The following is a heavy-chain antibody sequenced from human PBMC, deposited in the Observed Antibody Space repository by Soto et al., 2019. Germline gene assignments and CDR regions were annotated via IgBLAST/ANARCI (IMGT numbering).Heavy chain of an antibody. D-gene: IGHD6-13*01. Sequence: GGSLKISCKGSGYSFTSFWIGWVRQMPGKGLEWMGIIYPGDSDTRYSPSFQGQVTISADKSISTAYLQWSSLKASDTAIYYCARTAAAGKYYYGVDVWGQGTTVTVS. CDR3: ARTAAAGKYYYGVDV. CDR2: IYPGDSDT. CDR1: GYSFTSFW. V-gene: IGHV5-51*01. J-gene: IGHJ6*02.